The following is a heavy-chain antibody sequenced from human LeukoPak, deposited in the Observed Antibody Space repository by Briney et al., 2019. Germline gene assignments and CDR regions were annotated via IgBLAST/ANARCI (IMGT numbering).Heavy chain of an antibody. Sequence: SETLSLTCAVYGASFSESYWSWIRQSPEKGLEWIGEINNSGSTSYNPSLNSRVIMSVDRSKNQFSLRLTSVTAADTAVYYCARGRYGPRLGNWGQGTLVTVSS. D-gene: IGHD3-16*01. CDR2: INNSGST. V-gene: IGHV4-34*01. J-gene: IGHJ4*02. CDR3: ARGRYGPRLGN. CDR1: GASFSESY.